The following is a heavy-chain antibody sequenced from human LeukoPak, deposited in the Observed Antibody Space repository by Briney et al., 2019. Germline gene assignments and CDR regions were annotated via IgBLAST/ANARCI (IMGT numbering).Heavy chain of an antibody. V-gene: IGHV3-30*18. D-gene: IGHD6-13*01. Sequence: PGGSPRLSCAASGFTFSDYYMSWIRQAPGKGLEWVAVISSDGSNQNYAGSVKGRFSVSRDNSKNTLYLQMNGLRAEDTAVYYCAKARAAPSDFDYWGQGALVTVSS. CDR2: ISSDGSNQ. J-gene: IGHJ4*02. CDR3: AKARAAPSDFDY. CDR1: GFTFSDYY.